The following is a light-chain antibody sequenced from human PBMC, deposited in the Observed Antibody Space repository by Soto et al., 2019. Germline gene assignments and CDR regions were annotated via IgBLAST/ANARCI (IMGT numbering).Light chain of an antibody. CDR1: QSVSSSY. CDR3: QQYGSSRWT. CDR2: GAS. V-gene: IGKV3-20*01. Sequence: ESVLTQYPGTLSLSPGERATLSCRASQSVSSSYLAWYQQKPGQAPRLLIYGASSRATGIPDRFSGSGSGTDFTLTISRLEPEDFAVYYCQQYGSSRWTFGQGTKVDVK. J-gene: IGKJ1*01.